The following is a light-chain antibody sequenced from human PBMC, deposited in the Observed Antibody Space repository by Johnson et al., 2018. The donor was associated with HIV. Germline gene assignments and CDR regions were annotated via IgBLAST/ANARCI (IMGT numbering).Light chain of an antibody. CDR2: ENN. J-gene: IGLJ1*01. Sequence: QSVLTQSPSVSAAPGQMVSISCSGSSPNIGKNYVSWYQQFPGTAPKLLIYENNKRPSGIPDRFSGSKSGTSATLGITGLQTGAEAAYYCGTWDNSLGVFYVFGTGTKVTVL. V-gene: IGLV1-51*02. CDR3: GTWDNSLGVFYV. CDR1: SPNIGKNY.